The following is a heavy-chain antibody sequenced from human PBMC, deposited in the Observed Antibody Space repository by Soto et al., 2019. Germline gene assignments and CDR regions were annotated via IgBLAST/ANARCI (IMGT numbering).Heavy chain of an antibody. V-gene: IGHV3-30*18. CDR2: ISYDGSNK. CDR1: GFTFSSYG. Sequence: QVQLVESGGGVVQPGRSLRLSCVASGFTFSSYGMHWVRQAPGKGLEWVASISYDGSNKYYADSVKGRFTFSRDNSKNTLYLQMNSLRAEDTAVYYCAKYGASWESLRSYGMDVWGQGTTVTVSS. CDR3: AKYGASWESLRSYGMDV. D-gene: IGHD1-26*01. J-gene: IGHJ6*02.